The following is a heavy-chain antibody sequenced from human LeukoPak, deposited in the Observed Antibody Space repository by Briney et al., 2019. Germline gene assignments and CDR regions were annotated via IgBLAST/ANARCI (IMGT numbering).Heavy chain of an antibody. CDR2: IWYDGSNK. V-gene: IGHV3-33*01. Sequence: PGGSLRLSCAASGFTLSSYGMHWVRQAPGKGREWVAVIWYDGSNKYYADSVKGRFTISRDNSKNTLYLQMNSLRAEDTAVYYCAREPTKYSSGFDYWGQGTLVTVSS. J-gene: IGHJ4*02. CDR1: GFTLSSYG. D-gene: IGHD6-19*01. CDR3: AREPTKYSSGFDY.